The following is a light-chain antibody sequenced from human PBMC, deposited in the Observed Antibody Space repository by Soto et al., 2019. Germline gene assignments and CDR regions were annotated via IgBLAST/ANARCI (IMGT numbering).Light chain of an antibody. CDR2: IDN. V-gene: IGLV1-47*01. CDR3: AAWDDSLSGVV. CDR1: TSNIGSKY. Sequence: QSVLTQPPSASGTPGQRVTISCSGSTSNIGSKYVYWYQQLPGTAPKPLIYIDNVRPSGVPDRFSGSKSGTSASLAISGLRSEDEADYFCAAWDDSLSGVVFGGGTKLTVL. J-gene: IGLJ2*01.